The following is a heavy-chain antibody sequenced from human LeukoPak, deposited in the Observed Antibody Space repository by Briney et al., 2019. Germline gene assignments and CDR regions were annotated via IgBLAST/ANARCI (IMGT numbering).Heavy chain of an antibody. CDR2: ISSSGSTI. CDR3: ARDWYSYGHFDY. V-gene: IGHV3-48*03. CDR1: GFTFSSYE. D-gene: IGHD5-18*01. Sequence: GGSLRLSCAASGFTFSSYEMNWVRQAPGKGLEWVSYISSSGSTIYYADSVKGRFTISRDNAKNSLYLQMNSLRAEDTALYYCARDWYSYGHFDYWGQGTLVTVSS. J-gene: IGHJ4*02.